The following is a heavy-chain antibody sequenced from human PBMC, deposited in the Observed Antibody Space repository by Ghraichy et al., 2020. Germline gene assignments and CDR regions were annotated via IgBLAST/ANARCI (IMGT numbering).Heavy chain of an antibody. Sequence: GALRLSCAASGFTFSSYAMSWVRQAPGKGLEWVSAISGSGGSTYYADSVKGRFTISRDNSKNTLFLQMNSLRAEDTAVYYCAKDMYSSGWFRFDYWGQGTLVTVSS. J-gene: IGHJ4*02. D-gene: IGHD6-19*01. CDR1: GFTFSSYA. CDR3: AKDMYSSGWFRFDY. CDR2: ISGSGGST. V-gene: IGHV3-23*01.